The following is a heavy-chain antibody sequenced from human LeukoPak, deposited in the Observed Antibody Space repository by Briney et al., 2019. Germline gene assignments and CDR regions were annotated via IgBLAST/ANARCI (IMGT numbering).Heavy chain of an antibody. J-gene: IGHJ4*02. CDR3: ARDLLTILDY. CDR2: IYYSGTT. V-gene: IGHV4-39*07. Sequence: PSETLSLTCTVSGGFISSNSAYWSWIRQPPGKALEWIGNIYYSGTTYYNPSLQSRVTMSVDTSNNQFSLKLSSVTAADTAVYYCARDLLTILDYWGQGTLVTVSS. CDR1: GGFISSNSAY. D-gene: IGHD2-2*02.